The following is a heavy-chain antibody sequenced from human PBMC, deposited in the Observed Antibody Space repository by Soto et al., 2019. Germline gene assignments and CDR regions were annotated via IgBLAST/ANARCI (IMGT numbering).Heavy chain of an antibody. V-gene: IGHV3-23*01. CDR1: GFTFSSYA. Sequence: GGSLRLSCAASGFTFSSYAMSWVRQAPGKGPEWVSAISGSGGSTYYADSVKGRFTISRDNSKNTLYLQMNSLRAEDTAVYYCAGTPPTYYYDSSGPRGYYFDYWGQGTLVTVS. CDR3: AGTPPTYYYDSSGPRGYYFDY. CDR2: ISGSGGST. D-gene: IGHD3-22*01. J-gene: IGHJ4*02.